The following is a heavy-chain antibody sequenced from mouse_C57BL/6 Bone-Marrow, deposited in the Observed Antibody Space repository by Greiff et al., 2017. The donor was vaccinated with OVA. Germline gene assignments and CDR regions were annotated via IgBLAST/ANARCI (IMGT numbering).Heavy chain of an antibody. CDR1: GFTFSDYY. CDR2: ISNGGGST. Sequence: EVMLVESGGGLVQPGGSLKLSCAASGFTFSDYYMYWVRQTPEKRLEWVAYISNGGGSTYYPDTVKGRFTISRDNAKNTLYLQMSRLKSEDTAMYYCACYEGFAYWGQGTLVTVSA. D-gene: IGHD1-1*01. V-gene: IGHV5-12*01. CDR3: ACYEGFAY. J-gene: IGHJ3*01.